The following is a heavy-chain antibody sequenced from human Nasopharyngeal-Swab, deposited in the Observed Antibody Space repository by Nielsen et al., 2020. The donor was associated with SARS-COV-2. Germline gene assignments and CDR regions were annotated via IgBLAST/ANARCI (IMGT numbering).Heavy chain of an antibody. Sequence: GGSLRLSCAASGFAFIDYSMDWVRQAPGKGLEWVSYITSSSSTRYYADSVKGRFTVSRDNAKNSLYPQMSSLRDEDTAVYYCVREFEATGATYLDYWGLGTLVTVSS. CDR1: GFAFIDYS. J-gene: IGHJ4*02. CDR2: ITSSSSTR. V-gene: IGHV3-48*02. D-gene: IGHD1-26*01. CDR3: VREFEATGATYLDY.